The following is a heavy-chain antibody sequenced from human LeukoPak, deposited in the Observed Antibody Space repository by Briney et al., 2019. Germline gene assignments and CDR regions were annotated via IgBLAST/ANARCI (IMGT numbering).Heavy chain of an antibody. CDR3: AGFTFFRGVITFDY. CDR1: GFTFSSYG. D-gene: IGHD3-10*01. CDR2: IRNDGSNK. Sequence: GGSLRLSCAAPGFTFSSYGMHWVRQAPGKGLEWVAFIRNDGSNKYYADSVKGRFTISRDNSKNTLYLQMNSLRAEDTAVYSCAGFTFFRGVITFDYWGQGTLVTVSS. V-gene: IGHV3-30*02. J-gene: IGHJ4*02.